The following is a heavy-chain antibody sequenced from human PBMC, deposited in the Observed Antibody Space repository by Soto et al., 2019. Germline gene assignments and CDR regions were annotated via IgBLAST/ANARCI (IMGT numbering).Heavy chain of an antibody. CDR3: ARVRQWPEDAFCI. CDR1: GFTLSSYW. D-gene: IGHD6-19*01. J-gene: IGHJ3*02. Sequence: EVQLVASGGGLVQPGGSLSLSCAASGFTLSSYWMTWVRQAPGKGLEWVANIKQDGSEKYYVDSVKGRFTIARDNARNSLYLQMTCLGAEDTAVYYCARVRQWPEDAFCIWGQGTMCTVS. CDR2: IKQDGSEK. V-gene: IGHV3-7*01.